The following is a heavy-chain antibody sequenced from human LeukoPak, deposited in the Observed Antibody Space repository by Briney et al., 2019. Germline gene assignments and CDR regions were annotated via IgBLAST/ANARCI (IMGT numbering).Heavy chain of an antibody. CDR2: INQDGSEK. CDR3: ARVVPAVTNRFDP. J-gene: IGHJ5*02. V-gene: IGHV3-7*05. Sequence: GGSLRLSCAASGFTFRRYWMSWVRQAPGKGLEWVANINQDGSEKYYVDSVKGRFTISRDNAKNSLYLQVNRLRAEDTAVYYCARVVPAVTNRFDPWGQGTLVTVSS. D-gene: IGHD2-2*01. CDR1: GFTFRRYW.